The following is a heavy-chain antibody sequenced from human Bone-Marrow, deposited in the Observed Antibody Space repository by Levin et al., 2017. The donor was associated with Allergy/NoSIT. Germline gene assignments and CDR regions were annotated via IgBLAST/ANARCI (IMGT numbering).Heavy chain of an antibody. CDR1: GYSFTSYW. J-gene: IGHJ3*02. V-gene: IGHV5-51*01. CDR3: ARLKYVNYDILTGYYFDAFDI. D-gene: IGHD3-9*01. CDR2: IYPGDSDT. Sequence: KVSCKGSGYSFTSYWIGWVRQMPGKGLEWMGIIYPGDSDTRYSPSFQGQVTISADKSISTAYLQWSSLKASDTAMYYCARLKYVNYDILTGYYFDAFDIWGQGTMVTVSS.